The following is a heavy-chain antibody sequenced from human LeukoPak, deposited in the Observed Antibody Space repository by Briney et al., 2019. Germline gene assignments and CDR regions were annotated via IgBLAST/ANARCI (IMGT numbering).Heavy chain of an antibody. CDR2: INWNGGST. CDR1: GFTFDDYG. V-gene: IGHV3-20*04. D-gene: IGHD3-16*02. J-gene: IGHJ4*02. CDR3: ASGYVWGSYRHFDY. Sequence: GGSLRLSCAASGFTFDDYGMSWVRQAPEKGLEWVSGINWNGGSTGYADSVKGRFTISRDNAKNSLYLQMNSLRAEDTALYYCASGYVWGSYRHFDYWGQGTLVTVSS.